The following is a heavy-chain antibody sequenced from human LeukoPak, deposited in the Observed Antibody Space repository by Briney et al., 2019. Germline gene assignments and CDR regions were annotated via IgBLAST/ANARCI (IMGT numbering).Heavy chain of an antibody. CDR2: IIPIFGTA. D-gene: IGHD6-25*01. J-gene: IGHJ6*02. CDR3: ARGTAGGATYYYYGMDV. Sequence: SVKVSCKASGYTFITYYIHWVRQAPGQGLEWMGGIIPIFGTANYAQKFQGRVTITADESTSTAYMELSSLRSEDTAVYYCARGTAGGATYYYYGMDVWGQGTTVTVSS. V-gene: IGHV1-69*13. CDR1: GYTFITYY.